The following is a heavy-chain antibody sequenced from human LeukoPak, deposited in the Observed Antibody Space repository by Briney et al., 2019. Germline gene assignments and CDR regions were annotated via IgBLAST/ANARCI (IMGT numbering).Heavy chain of an antibody. V-gene: IGHV3-9*01. J-gene: IGHJ4*02. D-gene: IGHD4-17*01. CDR2: ISWNSGSI. CDR1: GFTFDDYA. CDR3: AIFLRSFDY. Sequence: PGGSLRLSCAASGFTFDDYAMPWVRQAPGKGLEWVSGISWNSGSIGYADSVKGRFTISRDNSKNTLYLQMNSLRAEDTAVYYCAIFLRSFDYWGQGTLVTVSS.